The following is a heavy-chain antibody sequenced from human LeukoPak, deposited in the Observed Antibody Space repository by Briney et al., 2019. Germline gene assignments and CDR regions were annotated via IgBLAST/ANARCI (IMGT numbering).Heavy chain of an antibody. Sequence: GGSLRLSCAASGFTFRSYSMNWVRQAPGKGLEWVSAIDPSSTYIYYADSVKGRFTISRDNAENSLYLQMSSLRAEDTAVYYCARRYYGSATYRLPYDYWGQGTLVTVSS. CDR1: GFTFRSYS. CDR3: ARRYYGSATYRLPYDY. D-gene: IGHD3-22*01. CDR2: IDPSSTYI. V-gene: IGHV3-21*01. J-gene: IGHJ4*02.